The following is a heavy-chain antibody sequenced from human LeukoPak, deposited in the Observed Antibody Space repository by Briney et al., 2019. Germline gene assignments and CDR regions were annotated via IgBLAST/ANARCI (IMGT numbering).Heavy chain of an antibody. V-gene: IGHV3-23*01. Sequence: GGSLRLSCAASGFTFSSYAMSWVRHAPGKGLECVSTISGSGGSTYYADSVKGRFTISRDNSKNTLYLQMNSRRAEDTAVYYCAKVVGATTRGYFDYWGQGTLVTVSS. CDR3: AKVVGATTRGYFDY. CDR1: GFTFSSYA. CDR2: ISGSGGST. D-gene: IGHD1-26*01. J-gene: IGHJ4*02.